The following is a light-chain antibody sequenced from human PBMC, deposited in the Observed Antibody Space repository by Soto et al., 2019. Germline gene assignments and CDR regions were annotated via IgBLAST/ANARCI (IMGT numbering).Light chain of an antibody. J-gene: IGKJ1*01. Sequence: DTVMTQSPDSLAVSLGERATINCKSSQSLLYSSNNKNYLALYQQKPGQPPKLLIYWASTRESGVPDRFSGSGSGTDFTLTIDSLQAEDVAVYYCQQYYSTPRTFGQGTKVEIK. V-gene: IGKV4-1*01. CDR2: WAS. CDR1: QSLLYSSNNKNY. CDR3: QQYYSTPRT.